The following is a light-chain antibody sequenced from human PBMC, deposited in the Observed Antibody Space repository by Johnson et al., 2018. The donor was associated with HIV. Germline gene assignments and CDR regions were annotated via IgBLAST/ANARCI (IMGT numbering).Light chain of an antibody. Sequence: QSVLTQPPSVSAAPGQRVTISCSGSSFNIGINFVSWYQQVPGTAPKLLICESNKRPSGIPNRFSGSQSGTSATLGLTGLQTGAEADYYCGTWETSLSAGRLYVFGPGTKVTVL. CDR2: ESN. J-gene: IGLJ1*01. CDR1: SFNIGINF. V-gene: IGLV1-51*02. CDR3: GTWETSLSAGRLYV.